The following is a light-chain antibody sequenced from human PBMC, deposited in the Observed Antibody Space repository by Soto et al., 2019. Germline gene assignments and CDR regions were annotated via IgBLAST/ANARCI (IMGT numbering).Light chain of an antibody. CDR2: AAS. Sequence: DIQLTQSPSFLSASVGGRVTITCGASQGISSYLAWYQQKPGKAPKLLIYAASTLQSGVPSRFSGSGSGTEFTLTISSLQPEDFATYYCQQLNSYPLTFGGGTKVEIK. J-gene: IGKJ4*01. CDR3: QQLNSYPLT. V-gene: IGKV1-9*01. CDR1: QGISSY.